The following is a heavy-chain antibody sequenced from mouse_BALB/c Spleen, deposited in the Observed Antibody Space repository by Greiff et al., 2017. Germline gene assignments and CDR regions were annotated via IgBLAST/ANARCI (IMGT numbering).Heavy chain of an antibody. Sequence: VQLQQSGPGLVKPSQSLSLTCSVTGYSITSGYYWNWIRQFPGNKLEWMGYISYDGSNNYNPSLKNRISITRDTSKNQFFLKLNSVTTEDTATYYCARETATPYWYFDVWGAGTTVTVSS. J-gene: IGHJ1*01. CDR1: GYSITSGYY. CDR3: ARETATPYWYFDV. D-gene: IGHD1-2*01. CDR2: ISYDGSN. V-gene: IGHV3-6*02.